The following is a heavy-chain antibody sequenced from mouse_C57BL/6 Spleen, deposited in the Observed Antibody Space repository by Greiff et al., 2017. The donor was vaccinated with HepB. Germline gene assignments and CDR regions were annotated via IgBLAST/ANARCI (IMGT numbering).Heavy chain of an antibody. CDR3: ARKFDYDGAHYYAMDY. CDR2: IDPEDGET. V-gene: IGHV14-2*01. CDR1: GFNIKDYY. Sequence: DVKLVESGAELVKPGASVKLSCTASGFNIKDYYMHWVKQRTEQGLEWIGRIDPEDGETKYAPKFQGKATITADTSSNTAYLQLSSLTSEDTAVYYCARKFDYDGAHYYAMDYWGQGTSVTVSS. D-gene: IGHD2-4*01. J-gene: IGHJ4*01.